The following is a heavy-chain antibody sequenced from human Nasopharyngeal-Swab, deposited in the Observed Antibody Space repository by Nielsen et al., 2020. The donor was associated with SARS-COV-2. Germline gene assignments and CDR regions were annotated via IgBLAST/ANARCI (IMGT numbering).Heavy chain of an antibody. CDR3: AKLHDSSGYYFDY. Sequence: SLRLSCSSSGFPFDPYAMHSVRPPPGTGLDLVSGISWNSGSIGYADSVKGRFTISRDNAKNSLYLQMNSLRAEDTALYYCAKLHDSSGYYFDYWGQGTLVTVSS. D-gene: IGHD3-22*01. V-gene: IGHV3-9*01. CDR1: GFPFDPYA. J-gene: IGHJ4*02. CDR2: ISWNSGSI.